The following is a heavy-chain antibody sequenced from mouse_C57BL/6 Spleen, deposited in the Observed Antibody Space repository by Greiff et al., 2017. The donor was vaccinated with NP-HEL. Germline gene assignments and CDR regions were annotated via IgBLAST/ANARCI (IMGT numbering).Heavy chain of an antibody. CDR1: GYTFTTYP. CDR2: FHPYNDDT. J-gene: IGHJ1*03. D-gene: IGHD1-1*01. V-gene: IGHV1-47*01. CDR3: ARGGYYYGRNWYFDV. Sequence: QVQLKQSGAELVKPGASVKMSCKASGYTFTTYPIEWMKQNHGKSLEWIGNFHPYNDDTKYNEKFKGKATLTVEKSSSTVYLELSRLTSDDSAVYYCARGGYYYGRNWYFDVWGTGTTVTVSS.